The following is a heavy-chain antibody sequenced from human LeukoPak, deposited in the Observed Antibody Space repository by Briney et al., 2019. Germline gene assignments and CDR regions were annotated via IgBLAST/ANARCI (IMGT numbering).Heavy chain of an antibody. J-gene: IGHJ4*02. CDR2: INHSGST. CDR3: ARDIAVAFFDY. CDR1: GGSFSGYY. V-gene: IGHV4-34*01. D-gene: IGHD6-19*01. Sequence: SETLSLTCAVYGGSFSGYYWSWIRQPPGKGLDWIGEINHSGSTNYNPSLKSRVTISVDTSKNQFSLKLSSVTAADTAVYYCARDIAVAFFDYWGQGTLVTVSS.